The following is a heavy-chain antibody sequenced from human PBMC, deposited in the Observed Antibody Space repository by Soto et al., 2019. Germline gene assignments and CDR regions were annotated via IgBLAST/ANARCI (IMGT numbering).Heavy chain of an antibody. CDR3: ARYYDISGYPDAFAI. CDR1: GGGFVTYA. Sequence: SVNVCWPPSGGGFVTYARIWGRQAPGPLLDWRGGIIPIFGTANYAQKFQGRVTITADKSTSTAYMELSSLRSEDTAVYYCARYYDISGYPDAFAIWGQGSMVT. CDR2: IIPIFGTA. D-gene: IGHD3-22*01. V-gene: IGHV1-69*06. J-gene: IGHJ3*02.